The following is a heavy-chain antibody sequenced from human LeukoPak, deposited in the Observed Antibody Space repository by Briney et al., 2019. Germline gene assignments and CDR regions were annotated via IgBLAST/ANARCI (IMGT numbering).Heavy chain of an antibody. CDR2: INTDGSVT. Sequence: GGSLRLSCAASGFTFSNYWMHWVRQASGKGLVWISRINTDGSVTDYADSVKGRFTISRDNAKNTVYLQMSSLITEDTALYYCTRSFGGSGDYWGQGTLVTASS. CDR1: GFTFSNYW. CDR3: TRSFGGSGDY. D-gene: IGHD4-23*01. J-gene: IGHJ4*01. V-gene: IGHV3-74*01.